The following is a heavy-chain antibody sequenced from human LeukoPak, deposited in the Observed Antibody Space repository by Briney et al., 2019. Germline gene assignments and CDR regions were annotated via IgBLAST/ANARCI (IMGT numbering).Heavy chain of an antibody. D-gene: IGHD3-22*01. CDR2: INPNSGGT. Sequence: ASVKVSCKASGYTFTGYYMHWVRQAPGQGLEWMGWINPNSGGTNYAQKFQGRVTMTRDTSISTAYMELSRLRSDDTAAYYCARDYYDSSGYGYWGQGTLVTVSS. CDR1: GYTFTGYY. V-gene: IGHV1-2*02. CDR3: ARDYYDSSGYGY. J-gene: IGHJ4*02.